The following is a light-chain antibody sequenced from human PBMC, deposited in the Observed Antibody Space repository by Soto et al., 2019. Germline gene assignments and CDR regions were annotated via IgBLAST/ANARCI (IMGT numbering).Light chain of an antibody. J-gene: IGLJ1*01. V-gene: IGLV2-23*01. CDR2: EGS. CDR1: SSDVGSYNL. Sequence: QSALNQPASASGSPGQSITISCTGTSSDVGSYNLVSWYQQHPGKAPKLMIYEGSKRPSGVSNRFSGSKSGNMASLTISGLQAEDEADYYCCSYAGSSTYVFGTGTKVTVL. CDR3: CSYAGSSTYV.